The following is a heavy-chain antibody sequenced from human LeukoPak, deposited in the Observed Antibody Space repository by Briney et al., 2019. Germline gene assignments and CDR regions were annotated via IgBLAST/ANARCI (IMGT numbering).Heavy chain of an antibody. D-gene: IGHD3-3*01. CDR2: IYYCGST. CDR1: GGSISSGGYY. Sequence: SETLSLTCTVSGGSISSGGYYWSWIRQHPGKGLEWIGYIYYCGSTYYNPSLKSRVTISVDTSKNQFSLKLSSVTAADTAVYYCAREVPWSGDRYYFDYWGQGTLVTASS. J-gene: IGHJ4*02. V-gene: IGHV4-31*03. CDR3: AREVPWSGDRYYFDY.